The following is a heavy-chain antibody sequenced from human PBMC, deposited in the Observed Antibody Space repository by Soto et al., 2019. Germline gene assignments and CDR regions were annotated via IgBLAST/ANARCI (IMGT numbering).Heavy chain of an antibody. CDR2: INHSGST. Sequence: PSETLSLTCAVYGGSFSGYYWSWIRQPPGKGLEWIGEINHSGSTNYNPSLKSRVTISVDTSKNQFSLKLSSVTAADTAVYYCARVRMSGSFNYYYYYYMDVWGKGTTVTVSS. CDR3: ARVRMSGSFNYYYYYYMDV. CDR1: GGSFSGYY. J-gene: IGHJ6*03. D-gene: IGHD1-26*01. V-gene: IGHV4-34*01.